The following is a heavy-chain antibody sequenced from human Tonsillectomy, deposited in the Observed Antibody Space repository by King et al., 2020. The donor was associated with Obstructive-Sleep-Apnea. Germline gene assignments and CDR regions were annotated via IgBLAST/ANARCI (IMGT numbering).Heavy chain of an antibody. Sequence: VQLVESGGGLVKPGGALRLSCAASGFTFSSYCMKWVRQAPGKGLELVSSISYSGTFKFFSDALKGRFTISRDNAENSLYLQMNSLRDEDTAVYFCAREGSRFRDALDFWGQGTLVTVSS. D-gene: IGHD3-3*01. CDR3: AREGSRFRDALDF. V-gene: IGHV3-21*01. CDR2: ISYSGTFK. CDR1: GFTFSSYC. J-gene: IGHJ3*01.